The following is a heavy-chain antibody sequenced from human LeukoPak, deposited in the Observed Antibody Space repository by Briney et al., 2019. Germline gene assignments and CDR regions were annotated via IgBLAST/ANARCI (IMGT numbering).Heavy chain of an antibody. Sequence: PGGSLRLSCAASGYTFSNYAISWVRQAPGQGLEWVSGISGRGGTTDYADSVKGRFTISRDNSKNTVYLQMNSLRADDTAVYYCARYLVQGAVKAYFDYWGQGTLVTVSS. J-gene: IGHJ4*02. CDR1: GYTFSNYA. V-gene: IGHV3-23*01. CDR2: ISGRGGTT. CDR3: ARYLVQGAVKAYFDY. D-gene: IGHD3-10*01.